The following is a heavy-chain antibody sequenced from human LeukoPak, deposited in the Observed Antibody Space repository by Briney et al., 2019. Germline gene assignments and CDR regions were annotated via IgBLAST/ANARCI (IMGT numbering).Heavy chain of an antibody. D-gene: IGHD4-11*01. J-gene: IGHJ4*02. CDR2: ISGSGGST. Sequence: PGGSLRLSCAASGFSFSNYAMSWVRQAPGKGLEWVSGISGSGGSTYYAASVKCRFTISRDNSKNTLYLQMNSLRAEDTAVYYCAKGLGYGNYYYDYWGQGTLVTVCS. V-gene: IGHV3-23*01. CDR3: AKGLGYGNYYYDY. CDR1: GFSFSNYA.